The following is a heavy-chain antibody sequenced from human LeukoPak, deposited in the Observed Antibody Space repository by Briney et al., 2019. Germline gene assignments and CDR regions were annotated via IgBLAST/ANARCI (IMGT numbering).Heavy chain of an antibody. V-gene: IGHV3-48*03. CDR2: ISSSGSTI. J-gene: IGHJ4*02. D-gene: IGHD2-15*01. CDR3: ARRLGYCSGGSCY. Sequence: GGSLRLSCAGSGFTFSSYEMNWVRQAPGKGLEWVSYISSSGSTIYYADSVKGRFTISRDNAKNSLYLQMNSLRAEDTAVYYCARRLGYCSGGSCYWGQGTLVTVSS. CDR1: GFTFSSYE.